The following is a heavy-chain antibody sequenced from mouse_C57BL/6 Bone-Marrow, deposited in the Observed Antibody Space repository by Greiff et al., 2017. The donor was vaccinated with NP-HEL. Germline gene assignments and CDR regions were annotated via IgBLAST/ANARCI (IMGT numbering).Heavy chain of an antibody. CDR1: GFTFSSYA. D-gene: IGHD2-2*01. V-gene: IGHV5-9-1*02. Sequence: DVQLVESGEGLVKPGGSLKLSCAASGFTFSSYAMSWVRQTPEKRLEWVAYISSGGDYIYYADPVQGRFTISRDNARNTLYLQMSRLKSEDTAMYYCTKKRGYDWFAYWGQGTLVTVSA. J-gene: IGHJ3*01. CDR2: ISSGGDYI. CDR3: TKKRGYDWFAY.